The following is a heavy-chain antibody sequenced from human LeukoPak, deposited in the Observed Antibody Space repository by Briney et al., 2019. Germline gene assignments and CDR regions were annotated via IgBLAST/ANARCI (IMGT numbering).Heavy chain of an antibody. CDR3: ARDTSGSHGSYYFDY. V-gene: IGHV4-59*01. Sequence: SETLSLTCTVSGGSISGFYWSWIRQPPGKGLEWVAYIYYGGITNYNPSLKSRVTISVDTSKNQFSLKLSSVTAADTAVYYCARDTSGSHGSYYFDYWGQGTLVTVSS. J-gene: IGHJ4*02. CDR2: IYYGGIT. CDR1: GGSISGFY. D-gene: IGHD1-26*01.